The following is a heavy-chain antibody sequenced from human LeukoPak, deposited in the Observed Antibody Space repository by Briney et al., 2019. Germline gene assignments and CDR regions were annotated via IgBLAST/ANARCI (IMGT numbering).Heavy chain of an antibody. CDR1: GGSISSYY. V-gene: IGHV4-59*01. D-gene: IGHD6-13*01. J-gene: IGHJ4*02. Sequence: SETLSLTCTVSGGSISSYYWSWIRQPPGKGLEWIGYIYYSGSTNYNPSLKSRVTISVDTSKNQFSLKLSSVTAADTAVYYCARDTIAAAGSSPEDWGQGTLVTVSS. CDR2: IYYSGST. CDR3: ARDTIAAAGSSPED.